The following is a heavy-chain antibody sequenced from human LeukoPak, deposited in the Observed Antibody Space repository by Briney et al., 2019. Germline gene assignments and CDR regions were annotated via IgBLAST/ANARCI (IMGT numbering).Heavy chain of an antibody. V-gene: IGHV3-23*01. CDR2: ISGSGGST. J-gene: IGHJ4*02. Sequence: GGSLRLSCAASGFTFSSYAMSWVRQAPGKGLEWVSAISGSGGSTYYADSVKGRFTISRDNSKNKLYLQMNSLRAEDTAVYYCAKDLGGDLIFDYWGQGTLVTVSS. D-gene: IGHD2-21*02. CDR3: AKDLGGDLIFDY. CDR1: GFTFSSYA.